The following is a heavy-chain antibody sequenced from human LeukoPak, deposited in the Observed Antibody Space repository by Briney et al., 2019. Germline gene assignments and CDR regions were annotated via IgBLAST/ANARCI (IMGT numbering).Heavy chain of an antibody. Sequence: GGSLRLSCAASGFTVSSSYMSWVRQAPGKGLAWVSVIYSGGNTFYADSVKGRFTVSRDNSKNTLYLQMNSLRAEDTAVYYCAKAAGYSFAPSWGQGTLVTVSS. V-gene: IGHV3-53*01. CDR1: GFTVSSSY. J-gene: IGHJ5*02. CDR2: IYSGGNT. CDR3: AKAAGYSFAPS. D-gene: IGHD6-13*01.